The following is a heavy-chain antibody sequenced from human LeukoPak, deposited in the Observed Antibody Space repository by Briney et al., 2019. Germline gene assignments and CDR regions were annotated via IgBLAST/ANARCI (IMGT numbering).Heavy chain of an antibody. Sequence: SETLSLTCAVYGGSFSGYYWSWIRQPPGKGLEGIGEINHSGSTNYNPSLKRRVTISVDTSKKQFSLKLSSVTAADTAVYYCAQSLTYYDFWSGYPSRYFDYWGQGTLVTVSS. J-gene: IGHJ4*02. V-gene: IGHV4-34*01. CDR2: INHSGST. CDR3: AQSLTYYDFWSGYPSRYFDY. CDR1: GGSFSGYY. D-gene: IGHD3-3*01.